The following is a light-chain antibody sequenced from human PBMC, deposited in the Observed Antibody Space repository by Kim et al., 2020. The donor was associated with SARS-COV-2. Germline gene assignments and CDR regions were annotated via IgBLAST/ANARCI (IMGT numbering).Light chain of an antibody. CDR2: DVS. V-gene: IGLV2-11*01. Sequence: GQSVTISCTGTSKDGGGYNYVSWYQQHPGKAPKLMIYDVSKRPSGVPDRFSGSKSGNTASLTISGLQAEDEADYYCCSYAGSYSWVFGGGTQLTVL. CDR3: CSYAGSYSWV. J-gene: IGLJ3*02. CDR1: SKDGGGYNY.